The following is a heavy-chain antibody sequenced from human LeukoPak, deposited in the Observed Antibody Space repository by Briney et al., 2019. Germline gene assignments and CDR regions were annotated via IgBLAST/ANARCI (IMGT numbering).Heavy chain of an antibody. Sequence: PGGSLRLSCAASGFTFDDYGMSWVRQPPGKGLEWVSGINWNGGNTGYADSVKGRFTISRDNAKNSLYLQMNSLKAEDTALYYCARARRVVPDAFDIWGQGTMVTVSS. D-gene: IGHD2-15*01. CDR2: INWNGGNT. J-gene: IGHJ3*02. CDR1: GFTFDDYG. V-gene: IGHV3-20*04. CDR3: ARARRVVPDAFDI.